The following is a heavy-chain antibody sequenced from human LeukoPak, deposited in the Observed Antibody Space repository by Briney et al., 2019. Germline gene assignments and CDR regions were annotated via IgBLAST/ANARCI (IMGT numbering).Heavy chain of an antibody. CDR1: GFTYSSYG. CDR2: IWYDGSNK. CDR3: AREDYGSGSYQAFDY. D-gene: IGHD3-10*01. Sequence: GGSLRLSCAASGFTYSSYGMHWVRQAPGKGREWVAVIWYDGSNKYYADSVKGRFTISRDNSKNTLYLQMNSLRAEDTAVYYCAREDYGSGSYQAFDYWGQGTLVTVSS. J-gene: IGHJ4*02. V-gene: IGHV3-33*01.